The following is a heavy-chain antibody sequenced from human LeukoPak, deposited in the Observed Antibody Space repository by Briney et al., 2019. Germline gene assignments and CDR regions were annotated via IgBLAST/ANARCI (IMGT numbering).Heavy chain of an antibody. Sequence: PGGSLRLSCAASGFTFSNCAMTWVRQTPGKGLEWVSAISSSGGSTYYADSVKGRFSISRDNSKNTLYMQMNSLRADDTAVYYCAKDWGGDLYYFDYWGQGILVSVSS. CDR3: AKDWGGDLYYFDY. CDR1: GFTFSNCA. D-gene: IGHD3-16*01. CDR2: ISSSGGST. V-gene: IGHV3-23*01. J-gene: IGHJ4*02.